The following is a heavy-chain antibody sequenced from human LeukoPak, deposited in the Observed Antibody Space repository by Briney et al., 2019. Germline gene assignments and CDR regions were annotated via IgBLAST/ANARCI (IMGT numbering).Heavy chain of an antibody. Sequence: GASVKVSCKASGGTFSSYAISWVRQAPGQGLEWMGWVSTNDGNTVYAQRLQGRVTMTTDTSTSVAYMELRSLTSDDTAVYYCTRSRAHSPDIVVVPAAIPDYYYYGMDVWGQGTTVTVSS. CDR1: GGTFSSYA. D-gene: IGHD2-2*02. J-gene: IGHJ6*02. CDR3: TRSRAHSPDIVVVPAAIPDYYYYGMDV. V-gene: IGHV1-18*01. CDR2: VSTNDGNT.